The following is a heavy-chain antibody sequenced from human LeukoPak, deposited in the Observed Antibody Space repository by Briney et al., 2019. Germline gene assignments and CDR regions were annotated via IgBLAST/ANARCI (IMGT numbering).Heavy chain of an antibody. CDR2: IKQDGSEK. J-gene: IGHJ6*03. Sequence: GSLRLSCAASGFTFSSYWMSWVRQAPGKGLEWVANIKQDGSEKYYVDSVKGRFTISRDNAKNSLYLQMNSLRAEDTAVYYCARDFRGYEPIVYYYYYYMDVWGKGTTVTVSS. D-gene: IGHD3-10*01. CDR3: ARDFRGYEPIVYYYYYYMDV. CDR1: GFTFSSYW. V-gene: IGHV3-7*01.